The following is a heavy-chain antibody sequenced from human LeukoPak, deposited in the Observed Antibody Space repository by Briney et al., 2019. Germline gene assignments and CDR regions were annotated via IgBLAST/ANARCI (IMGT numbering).Heavy chain of an antibody. D-gene: IGHD2-21*01. CDR2: ISSSSSYI. V-gene: IGHV3-21*01. Sequence: GGSLRLSCAASGFTFSSYSMNWVRRAPGKGLEWVSSISSSSSYIYYADSVKGRFTISRDNAKNSLYLQMNSLRAEDTAVYYCARHMEAQAFDWFDPWGQGTLVTVSS. CDR1: GFTFSSYS. CDR3: ARHMEAQAFDWFDP. J-gene: IGHJ5*02.